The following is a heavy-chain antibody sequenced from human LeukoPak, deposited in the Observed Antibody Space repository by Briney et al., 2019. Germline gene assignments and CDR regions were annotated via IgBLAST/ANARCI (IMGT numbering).Heavy chain of an antibody. CDR3: AREPTENCGGDCYHLDY. D-gene: IGHD2-21*02. CDR2: TNPNSGGT. Sequence: GASVKVSCKASGYTFTGYYMHWVRQAPGQGLEWMGWTNPNSGGTHYAQNFQGRVTMTRDTSISTAYMELSRLRSDDTAVYYCAREPTENCGGDCYHLDYWGQGTLVTVSS. CDR1: GYTFTGYY. V-gene: IGHV1-2*02. J-gene: IGHJ4*02.